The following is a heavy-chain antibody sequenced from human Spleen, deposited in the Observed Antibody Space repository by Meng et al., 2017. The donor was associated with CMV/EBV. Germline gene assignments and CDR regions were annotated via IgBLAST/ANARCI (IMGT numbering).Heavy chain of an antibody. J-gene: IGHJ4*02. V-gene: IGHV3-13*01. CDR2: ITIPGDT. Sequence: GGSLRLSCVASGFAFNNYDMHWVRQTAEKGLEWVSAITIPGDTYYRDSVKGRFTISRENAKNSVYLQMNTLRVGDTAVYYCVRGGAGCDYWGQGTVVTVSS. D-gene: IGHD3-10*01. CDR1: GFAFNNYD. CDR3: VRGGAGCDY.